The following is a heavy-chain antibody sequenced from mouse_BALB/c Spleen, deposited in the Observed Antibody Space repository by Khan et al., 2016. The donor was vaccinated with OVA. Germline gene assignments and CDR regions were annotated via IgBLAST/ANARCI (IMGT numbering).Heavy chain of an antibody. CDR1: GFTFSNSW. CDR2: IRLKSDDYVP. Sequence: EVKLEESGGGLVQPGGSMKLSCVASGFTFSNSWMNWVRQSPEKGLAWVAEIRLKSDDYVPHYAVSVHGRFTISSYDSKSSFYLQMNNLRAEDTGMYYCWILLWGQGTTLTVSS. V-gene: IGHV6-6*02. J-gene: IGHJ2*01. CDR3: WILL.